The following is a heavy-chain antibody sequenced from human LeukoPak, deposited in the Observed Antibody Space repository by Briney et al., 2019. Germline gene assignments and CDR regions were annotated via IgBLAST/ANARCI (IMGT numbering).Heavy chain of an antibody. Sequence: SETLSLTCTVSGGSISSYYWSWIRQPPGKGLEWIGYIHYSGSTNYNPSLRSRVTISVDTSKNQFSLKLSSVTAADTAVYYCASYSYYYDSSGYFDYWGQGTLVTDSS. J-gene: IGHJ4*02. CDR1: GGSISSYY. D-gene: IGHD3-22*01. CDR2: IHYSGST. CDR3: ASYSYYYDSSGYFDY. V-gene: IGHV4-59*01.